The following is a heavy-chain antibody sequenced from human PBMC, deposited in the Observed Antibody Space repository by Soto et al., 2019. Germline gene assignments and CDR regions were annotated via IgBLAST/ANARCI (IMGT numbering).Heavy chain of an antibody. CDR2: IYYSGTT. CDR1: GDSFSSYY. V-gene: IGHV4-59*01. Sequence: PSETLSLTCTVSGDSFSSYYWSWIRQPPGKGLEWIGYIYYSGTTNYSPSLKSRVTISVDTSKKQFSPMLSSVTAADTAVYYCARETRGYSGYGFDYWGQGMLVTVSS. D-gene: IGHD5-12*01. CDR3: ARETRGYSGYGFDY. J-gene: IGHJ4*02.